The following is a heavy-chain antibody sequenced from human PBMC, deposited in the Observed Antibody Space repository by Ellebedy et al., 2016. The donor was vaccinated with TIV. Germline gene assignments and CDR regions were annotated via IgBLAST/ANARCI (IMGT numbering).Heavy chain of an antibody. J-gene: IGHJ4*02. D-gene: IGHD3-16*02. CDR1: GFTFSNYD. CDR2: ISSSSSTI. CDR3: ARESVESDYIWGSYRRSFYFDS. Sequence: PGGSLRLSCAASGFTFSNYDMNWVRQAPGKGLEWVSYISSSSSTIYYADSVKGRFTISRDNAKNSLYLQMNSLRDEDTAVYYCARESVESDYIWGSYRRSFYFDSWGQGTLVTVSS. V-gene: IGHV3-48*03.